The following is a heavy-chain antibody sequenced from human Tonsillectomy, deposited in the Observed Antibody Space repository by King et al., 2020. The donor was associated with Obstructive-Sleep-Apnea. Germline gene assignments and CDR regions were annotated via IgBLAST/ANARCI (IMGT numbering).Heavy chain of an antibody. CDR1: GFTFNNAY. CDR2: IKSKTDGGTT. D-gene: IGHD1-7*01. CDR3: NTPPWRELLPGNYFDY. V-gene: IGHV3-15*01. J-gene: IGHJ4*02. Sequence: VQLVESGGGLVKPGGSLRLSCAASGFTFNNAYMNWVRQAPGKGLEWVGRIKSKTDGGTTDYAAPVKGRFTISRDDSKNTLYLQMNSLKTEDTGVYYCNTPPWRELLPGNYFDYWGQGTLVTVSS.